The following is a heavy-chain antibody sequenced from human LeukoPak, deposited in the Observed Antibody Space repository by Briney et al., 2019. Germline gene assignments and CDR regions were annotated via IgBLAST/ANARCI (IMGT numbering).Heavy chain of an antibody. V-gene: IGHV3-33*08. CDR3: ARASGPFDY. CDR1: GFTFSNYG. D-gene: IGHD3-10*01. CDR2: IWNDGSNK. Sequence: GGSLRLSCAASGFTFSNYGMHWVRQAPGKGLEWVAVIWNDGSNKYYADSVKGRFTISRDNSKNTLYLQMNSLRAEDTAVYSCARASGPFDYWGQGTLVTVSS. J-gene: IGHJ4*02.